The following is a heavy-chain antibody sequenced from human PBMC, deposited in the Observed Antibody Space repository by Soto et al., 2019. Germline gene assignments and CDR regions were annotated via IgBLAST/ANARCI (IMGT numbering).Heavy chain of an antibody. CDR1: GFTFSSYG. CDR3: AKTIYSSGYYYYGMDV. J-gene: IGHJ6*02. D-gene: IGHD6-19*01. Sequence: PGGSLRLSCAASGFTFSSYGMHWVRQAPGKGLEWVAVISYDGSNKYYADSVKGRFTISRDNSKNTLYLQMNSLRAEDTAVYYCAKTIYSSGYYYYGMDVWGQGTTVTVSS. CDR2: ISYDGSNK. V-gene: IGHV3-30*18.